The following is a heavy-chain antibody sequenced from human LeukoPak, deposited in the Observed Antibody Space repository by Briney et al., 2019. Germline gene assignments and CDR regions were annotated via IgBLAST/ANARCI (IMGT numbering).Heavy chain of an antibody. Sequence: PSQTLSLTCTVSGGSISRGGYYWSWVRQHPGKGVEWIGYIYYSRSTYYNPSLKSRVTISVDTSKNQFSLKLNSVTAADTAVYYCARGLPYDSSGYYFDGFDHWGQGTLVTVSS. CDR2: IYYSRST. CDR3: ARGLPYDSSGYYFDGFDH. J-gene: IGHJ4*02. CDR1: GGSISRGGYY. D-gene: IGHD3-22*01. V-gene: IGHV4-31*03.